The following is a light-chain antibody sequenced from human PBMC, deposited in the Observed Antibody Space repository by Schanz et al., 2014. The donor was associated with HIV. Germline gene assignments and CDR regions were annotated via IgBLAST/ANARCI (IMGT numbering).Light chain of an antibody. V-gene: IGKV1-33*01. CDR1: QDISDN. Sequence: IQLTQSPSSLSASVGDRVIITCQASQDISDNLNWYQQKAGKAPKLLIYDASNLETGVPSRFSGTGSGTDFTFTISSLQPEDTATYYCQQYDNLPYSLTFGPGTKVDIK. J-gene: IGKJ3*01. CDR2: DAS. CDR3: QQYDNLPYSLT.